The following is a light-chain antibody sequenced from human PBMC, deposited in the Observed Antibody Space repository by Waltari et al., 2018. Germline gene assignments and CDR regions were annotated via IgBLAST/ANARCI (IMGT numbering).Light chain of an antibody. CDR1: RMDVGAYTY. Sequence: QSALTQPAAVSGSPGQSTAISCPATRMDVGAYTYVSWYQQHPGKAPRLMIHDVTYRPSGVSDRFSGSKSGNTASLTISGLQAEDEADYYCGSYTNTGTILFGGGTKLTVL. CDR2: DVT. J-gene: IGLJ2*01. CDR3: GSYTNTGTIL. V-gene: IGLV2-14*03.